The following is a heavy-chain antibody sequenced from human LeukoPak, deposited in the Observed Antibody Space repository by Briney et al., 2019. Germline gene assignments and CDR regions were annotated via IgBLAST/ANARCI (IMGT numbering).Heavy chain of an antibody. Sequence: GESLKISCKASGYSFTIYWIGWVRQMPGKGPEWMGLIYPGDSDTRFSPSFQGQVSFSVDASISTAYLQWTSLRASDSAMYYCARRTRRLIAAAGIYYFDYWGQGTLVTVSS. V-gene: IGHV5-51*01. CDR2: IYPGDSDT. J-gene: IGHJ4*02. D-gene: IGHD6-13*01. CDR1: GYSFTIYW. CDR3: ARRTRRLIAAAGIYYFDY.